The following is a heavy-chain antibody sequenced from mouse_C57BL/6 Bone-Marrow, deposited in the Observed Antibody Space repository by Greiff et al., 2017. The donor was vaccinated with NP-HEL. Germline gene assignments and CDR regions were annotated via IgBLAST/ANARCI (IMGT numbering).Heavy chain of an antibody. D-gene: IGHD2-5*01. J-gene: IGHJ3*01. V-gene: IGHV5-17*01. Sequence: EVQLQESGGGLVKPGGSLKLSCAASGFTFSDYGMHWVRQAPEKGLEWVAYISSGSSTIYYADTVKGRFTISRDNAKNTLFLQMTSLRSEDTAMYYCARGAYYSNYVWFAYWGQGTLVTVSA. CDR3: ARGAYYSNYVWFAY. CDR1: GFTFSDYG. CDR2: ISSGSSTI.